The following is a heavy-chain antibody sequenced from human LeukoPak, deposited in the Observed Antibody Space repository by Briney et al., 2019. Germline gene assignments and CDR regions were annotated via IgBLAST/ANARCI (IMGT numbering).Heavy chain of an antibody. CDR1: GFTFDDYA. CDR2: ISGDGGST. Sequence: PGGSLRLSCAASGFTFDDYAMHWVRQAPGKGLEWVSLISGDGGSTYYADPVKGRFTISRDNSKNSLYLQMNSLRTEDTALYYCATRGYSYALDYWGQGTLVTVSS. D-gene: IGHD5-18*01. CDR3: ATRGYSYALDY. J-gene: IGHJ4*02. V-gene: IGHV3-43*02.